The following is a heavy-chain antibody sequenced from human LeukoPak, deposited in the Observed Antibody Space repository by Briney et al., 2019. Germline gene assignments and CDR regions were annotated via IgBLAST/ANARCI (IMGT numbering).Heavy chain of an antibody. D-gene: IGHD6-19*01. V-gene: IGHV1-69*04. Sequence: SVKVSCKASGYTFTSYAISWVRQAPGQGLEWMGRIIPILGIANYAQKFQGRVTITADKSTSTAYMELSSLRSEDTAVYYCARDGTESGWSFDPWXQGTLVTVSS. CDR3: ARDGTESGWSFDP. J-gene: IGHJ5*02. CDR1: GYTFTSYA. CDR2: IIPILGIA.